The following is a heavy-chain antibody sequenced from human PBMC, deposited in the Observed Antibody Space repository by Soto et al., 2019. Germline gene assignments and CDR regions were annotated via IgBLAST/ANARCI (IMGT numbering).Heavy chain of an antibody. CDR3: IRGPRPSSVGTGDF. CDR1: GCVFNMYW. CDR2: INDDGTRT. Sequence: GGSLRLSWAASGCVFNMYWMHWVRQVPGEGQEWVTRINDDGTRTDYADSSKGRFTISRDNAKDIRYLQMNALRVDDTAVYYCIRGPRPSSVGTGDFWGQGTLVTVSS. D-gene: IGHD3-10*01. V-gene: IGHV3-74*01. J-gene: IGHJ4*02.